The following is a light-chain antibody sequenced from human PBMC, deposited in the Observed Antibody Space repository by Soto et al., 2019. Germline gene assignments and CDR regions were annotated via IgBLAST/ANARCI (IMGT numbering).Light chain of an antibody. CDR1: QRISSRY. Sequence: EIVLTQSPGTLSLSPGERATLSCRASQRISSRYLAWYQQKPGQAPMLLISGASTRATGIPDRFSGSGSGKDLTLTISRLEPEDFAVYFCQRYGSSPQFTFGQGTKVEI. V-gene: IGKV3-20*01. J-gene: IGKJ2*01. CDR3: QRYGSSPQFT. CDR2: GAS.